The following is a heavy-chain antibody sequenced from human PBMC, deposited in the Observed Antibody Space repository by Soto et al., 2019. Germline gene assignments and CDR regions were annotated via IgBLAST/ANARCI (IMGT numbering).Heavy chain of an antibody. CDR2: ISYDGSNK. V-gene: IGHV3-30*18. Sequence: GGSLRLSCAASGFTFSSHGMHWVRRAPGRGLEWVAVISYDGSNKYYADSVKGRFTISRDNSKNTLYLQMNSLRADDTAVFYCAKDMWSDSSGWYYFDSWGQGTLVTVSS. J-gene: IGHJ4*02. CDR3: AKDMWSDSSGWYYFDS. CDR1: GFTFSSHG. D-gene: IGHD6-19*01.